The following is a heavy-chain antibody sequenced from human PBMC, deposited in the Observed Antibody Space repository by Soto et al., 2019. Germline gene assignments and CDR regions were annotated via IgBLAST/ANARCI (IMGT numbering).Heavy chain of an antibody. CDR1: GFTFSSYG. V-gene: IGHV3-30*18. J-gene: IGHJ4*02. CDR3: AKGTGPDIVVVVAARDY. Sequence: QVQLVESGGGVVQPGRSLRLSCAASGFTFSSYGMHWVRQAPGKGLEWVAVISYDGSNKYYADSVKGRFTISRDNSKNPPDLEMNSLRAEDTAVYYCAKGTGPDIVVVVAARDYWGQGNLVTVSS. CDR2: ISYDGSNK. D-gene: IGHD2-15*01.